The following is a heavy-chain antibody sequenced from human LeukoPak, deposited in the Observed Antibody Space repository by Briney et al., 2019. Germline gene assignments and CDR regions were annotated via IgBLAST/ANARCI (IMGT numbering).Heavy chain of an antibody. D-gene: IGHD4-17*01. CDR2: IYHSGST. CDR1: GGSISSSNW. V-gene: IGHV4-4*02. Sequence: SETLSLTCAVSGGSISSSNWWSWVRQPPGKGLEWIGEIYHSGSTNYNPSLKSRVTISVDKSKNQFSLKLSSVTAADTAVYYCARDLYGDYARGGFDYWGQGTLVTVSS. CDR3: ARDLYGDYARGGFDY. J-gene: IGHJ4*02.